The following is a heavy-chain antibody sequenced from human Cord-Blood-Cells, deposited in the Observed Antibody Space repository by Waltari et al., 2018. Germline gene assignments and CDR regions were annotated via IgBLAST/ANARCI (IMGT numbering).Heavy chain of an antibody. J-gene: IGHJ3*02. CDR3: AKDLGILGSSSYEDAFDI. V-gene: IGHV3-23*01. CDR2: ISGSGGST. CDR1: GFTFSSYA. Sequence: EVQLLESGGGLVQPGGSLRLSCAASGFTFSSYAMSWVRQAPGKGLEWVSAISGSGGSTYYADSVKGRFTIYRDNSKNTLYLQMNSLRAEDTAVYYCAKDLGILGSSSYEDAFDIWGQGTMVTVSS. D-gene: IGHD6-6*01.